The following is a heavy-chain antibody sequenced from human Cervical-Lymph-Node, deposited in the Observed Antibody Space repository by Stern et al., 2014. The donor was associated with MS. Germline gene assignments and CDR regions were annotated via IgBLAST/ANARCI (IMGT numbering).Heavy chain of an antibody. CDR2: ISYDGKDK. CDR3: ARDPRVGTSETLYYYGLDV. Sequence: VQLVESGGAVVQPGRSLRLSCAASGYVFSRYALHWVRQAPGTGLEWVAVISYDGKDKYHADFVKGRFTISRDNSKNTLLLQMNSLRLEDTAVYYCARDPRVGTSETLYYYGLDVWGQGTTVTVSS. D-gene: IGHD1-26*01. CDR1: GYVFSRYA. V-gene: IGHV3-30*04. J-gene: IGHJ6*02.